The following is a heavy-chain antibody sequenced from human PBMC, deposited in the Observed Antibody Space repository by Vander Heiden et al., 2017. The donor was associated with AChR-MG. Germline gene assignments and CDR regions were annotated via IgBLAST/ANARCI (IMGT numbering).Heavy chain of an antibody. Sequence: EVQLLESGGGLVQPGGSLRLSCTASGFPFGSDAMGWVRQGPGKGLGWVSAIRGSGGSTYYADSVKGRFTISRYNSKNTLYLQMNSLRAEDTAVYYCAKGGGYYYYYYMDVWGKGTTVTVSS. CDR3: AKGGGYYYYYYMDV. CDR2: IRGSGGST. J-gene: IGHJ6*03. CDR1: GFPFGSDA. D-gene: IGHD3-16*01. V-gene: IGHV3-23*01.